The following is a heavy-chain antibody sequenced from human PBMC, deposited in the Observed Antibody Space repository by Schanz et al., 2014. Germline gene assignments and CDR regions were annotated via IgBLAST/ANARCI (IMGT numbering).Heavy chain of an antibody. CDR3: ARDRYAAGAGAFDI. Sequence: QVQLVESGGGVVQPGRSLRLSCAASGFSFSTYAMHWVRQAPGKGLRCVAVISGNGGEKYYADSVKGRFTISRDNSKNTLYLQMNSLRAEDTAVYYCARDRYAAGAGAFDIWGQGTMVTVSS. D-gene: IGHD3-10*01. CDR1: GFSFSTYA. J-gene: IGHJ3*02. V-gene: IGHV3-30*04. CDR2: ISGNGGEK.